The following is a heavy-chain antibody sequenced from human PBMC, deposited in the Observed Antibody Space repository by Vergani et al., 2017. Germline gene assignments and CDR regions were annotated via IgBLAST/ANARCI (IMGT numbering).Heavy chain of an antibody. CDR1: GGSFSGYY. CDR3: ARGEGLMVRGVMVYYGMDV. D-gene: IGHD3-10*01. CDR2: INHSGST. V-gene: IGHV4-34*01. J-gene: IGHJ6*02. Sequence: QVQLQQWGAGLLKPSETLSLTCAVYGGSFSGYYWSWIRQPPGKGLEWIGEINHSGSTNYNPSLKSRVTISVDTSKNQFSLKLSSVTAADTAVYYCARGEGLMVRGVMVYYGMDVWGQGTTVTVSS.